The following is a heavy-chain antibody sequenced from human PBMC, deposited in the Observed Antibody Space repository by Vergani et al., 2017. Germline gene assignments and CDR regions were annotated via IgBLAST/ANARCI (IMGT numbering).Heavy chain of an antibody. J-gene: IGHJ6*01. Sequence: QMQLVQSGPEVKKPGTSVKVSCKASGFTFTSSAVQWVRQARGQRLEWIGWIVVGSGNTNYAQKFQERVTITRDMSTSTAYMELSSLRSEDTAVYYCAAERNYDFWSGDSHYGMDVWGQGTTGSVSS. CDR3: AAERNYDFWSGDSHYGMDV. CDR1: GFTFTSSA. D-gene: IGHD3-3*01. CDR2: IVVGSGNT. V-gene: IGHV1-58*01.